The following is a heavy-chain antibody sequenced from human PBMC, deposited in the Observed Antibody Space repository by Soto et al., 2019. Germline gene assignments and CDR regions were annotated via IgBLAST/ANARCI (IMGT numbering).Heavy chain of an antibody. CDR2: IKQDGSEK. V-gene: IGHV3-7*01. CDR3: ARDRAVYDILTGYYDRSGWFDP. Sequence: PGGSLRLSCAASGFTFSSYWMSWVRQAPGKGLEWVANIKQDGSEKYYVDSVKGRFTISRDNAKNSLYLQMNSLRAEDTAVYYCARDRAVYDILTGYYDRSGWFDPWGQGTLVTVPQ. D-gene: IGHD3-9*01. CDR1: GFTFSSYW. J-gene: IGHJ5*02.